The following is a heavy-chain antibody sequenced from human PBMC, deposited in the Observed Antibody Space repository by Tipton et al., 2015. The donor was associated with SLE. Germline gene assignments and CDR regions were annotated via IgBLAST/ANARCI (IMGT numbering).Heavy chain of an antibody. CDR2: IIPILGIA. D-gene: IGHD6-13*01. CDR1: GGTFSSYA. Sequence: QVQLVQSGAEVKKPGSSVKVSCKASGGTFSSYAISWVRQAPGQGLEWMGGIIPILGIANYAQKFQGRVTITADKSTSTAYMELSSLRSEDTAVYYCAREGPPSGYSSSSHYFDYWGQGTLVTVSS. V-gene: IGHV1-69*09. J-gene: IGHJ4*02. CDR3: AREGPPSGYSSSSHYFDY.